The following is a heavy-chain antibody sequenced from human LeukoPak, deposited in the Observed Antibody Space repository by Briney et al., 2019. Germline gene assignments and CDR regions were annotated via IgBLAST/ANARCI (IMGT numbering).Heavy chain of an antibody. CDR1: GGSFSGYY. J-gene: IGHJ4*02. CDR2: INHSGST. V-gene: IGHV4-34*01. D-gene: IGHD6-19*01. CDR3: ARMSSGYDY. Sequence: SETLSLTCAVYGGSFSGYYWSWIRQPPGKGLEWIGEINHSGSTNYNPSLKSRVTISVDTSKNQFSLKLSSVAAADTAVYYCARMSSGYDYWGQGTLVTVSS.